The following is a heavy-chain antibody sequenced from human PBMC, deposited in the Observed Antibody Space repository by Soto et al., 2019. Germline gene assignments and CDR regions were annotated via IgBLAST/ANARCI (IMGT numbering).Heavy chain of an antibody. D-gene: IGHD3-10*01. Sequence: AGGSLRLSCAASGFTFTSYAMSWVRQAPGKGLEWVAAISGGGGDSTYYADSVKGRLIISKDNSKNSLYLQMNSLRAEDTAVYYCATYYGSGSYFPDHYYYGMDVWGQGTTVTVSS. V-gene: IGHV3-23*01. CDR3: ATYYGSGSYFPDHYYYGMDV. J-gene: IGHJ6*02. CDR2: ISGGGGDST. CDR1: GFTFTSYA.